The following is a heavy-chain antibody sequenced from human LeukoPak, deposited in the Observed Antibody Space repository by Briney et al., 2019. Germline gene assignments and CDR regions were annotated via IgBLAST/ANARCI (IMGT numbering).Heavy chain of an antibody. CDR1: GFTFSSYA. Sequence: GGSLRLSCAASGFTFSSYAMNWVRQAPGKGLEWVSYISSSGSTIYYADSVKGRFTISRDNAKNSLYLQMNSLRAEDTAVYYCARDLTSSSWYRIGYYYYGMDVWGQGTTVTVSS. J-gene: IGHJ6*02. CDR3: ARDLTSSSWYRIGYYYYGMDV. V-gene: IGHV3-48*03. CDR2: ISSSGSTI. D-gene: IGHD6-13*01.